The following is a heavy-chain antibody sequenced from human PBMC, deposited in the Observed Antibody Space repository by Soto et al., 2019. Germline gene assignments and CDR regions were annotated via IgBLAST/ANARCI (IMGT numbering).Heavy chain of an antibody. D-gene: IGHD3-10*01. CDR3: AKALYGGFTY. J-gene: IGHJ4*02. Sequence: EVRLLESGGGLVQPGGSLRLSCAASGFTFSVYAMSWVRQAPGKGLEWVSGISGSGASTHYAGSVKGRFTVSRDNSKNLLYLQTNSLRAEDTAIYYCAKALYGGFTYWGQGTLVTVSS. CDR1: GFTFSVYA. CDR2: ISGSGAST. V-gene: IGHV3-23*01.